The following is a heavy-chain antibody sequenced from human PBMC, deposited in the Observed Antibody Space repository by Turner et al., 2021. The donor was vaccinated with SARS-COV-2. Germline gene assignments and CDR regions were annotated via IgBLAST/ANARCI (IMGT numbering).Heavy chain of an antibody. CDR1: GGSISSSSYY. CDR3: ASPGGNSGWFFAYDI. J-gene: IGHJ3*02. V-gene: IGHV4-39*01. Sequence: HLQLQESRPGLVQPSETLSLTCPVSGGSISSSSYYWGWIRQPPGKGLEWIGSIYYSGSTYYNPSCKSRVTISVDTSKNQFSLKLNSVTAADTAVYYCASPGGNSGWFFAYDIWGQGTMVTVS. CDR2: IYYSGST. D-gene: IGHD6-19*01.